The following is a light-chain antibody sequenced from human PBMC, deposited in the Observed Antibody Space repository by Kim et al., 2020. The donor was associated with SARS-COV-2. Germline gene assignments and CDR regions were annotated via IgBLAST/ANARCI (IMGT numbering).Light chain of an antibody. CDR3: QQYSNLIT. V-gene: IGKV3-11*01. Sequence: SLSPEERATLSCWASQSVSSCLAWYQQKPGQAPRLLVYDASNRATGIPARFSGSGSETDFTLTISSLEPEDFAVYYCQQYSNLITFGQGTRLEIK. CDR1: QSVSSC. CDR2: DAS. J-gene: IGKJ5*01.